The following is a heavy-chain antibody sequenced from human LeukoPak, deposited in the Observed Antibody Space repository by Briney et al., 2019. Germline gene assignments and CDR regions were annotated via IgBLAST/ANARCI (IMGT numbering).Heavy chain of an antibody. CDR2: LRGDGET. Sequence: GGSLRLSCAASGFIFSNYAMSWVRQAPARGLEWVSSLRGDGETFYADSVKGRFTLSRDDSRNTVYLQLNNLRVEGTAVYYCARAILGSGLNLFDYWGQGTLVTVSS. V-gene: IGHV3-23*01. CDR3: ARAILGSGLNLFDY. J-gene: IGHJ4*02. CDR1: GFIFSNYA. D-gene: IGHD2-15*01.